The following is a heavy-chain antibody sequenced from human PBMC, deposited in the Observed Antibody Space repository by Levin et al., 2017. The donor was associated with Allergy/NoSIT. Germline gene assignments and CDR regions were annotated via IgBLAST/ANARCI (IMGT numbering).Heavy chain of an antibody. CDR1: GFTFDDYA. V-gene: IGHV3-9*01. Sequence: GGSLRLSCAASGFTFDDYAMHWVRQAPGKGLEWVSGISWNSGSIGYADSVKGRFTISRNNAKNSLYLQMNSLRAEDTALYYCAKDIFAKSIAVAGDGDYWGQGTLVTVSS. D-gene: IGHD6-19*01. CDR2: ISWNSGSI. J-gene: IGHJ4*02. CDR3: AKDIFAKSIAVAGDGDY.